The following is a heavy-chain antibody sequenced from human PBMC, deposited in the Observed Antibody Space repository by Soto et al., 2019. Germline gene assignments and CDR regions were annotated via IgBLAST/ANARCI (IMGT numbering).Heavy chain of an antibody. CDR3: ARIRWEHDPTRKKDYFYGMDV. CDR1: EFIFRDYY. D-gene: IGHD1-26*01. CDR2: ISASGNYT. V-gene: IGHV3-11*03. Sequence: PGGSLRLSCAASEFIFRDYYMSWIRQAPGRGLQWVSYISASGNYTKYADSVKGRFTVSRDNGKRFLYLHMNGLRVEDTAIYYCARIRWEHDPTRKKDYFYGMDVWGQGTTVTVSS. J-gene: IGHJ6*02.